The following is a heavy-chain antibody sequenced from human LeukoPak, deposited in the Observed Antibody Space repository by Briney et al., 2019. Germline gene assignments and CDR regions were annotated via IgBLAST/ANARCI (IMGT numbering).Heavy chain of an antibody. J-gene: IGHJ4*02. D-gene: IGHD1-26*01. CDR1: GFSFSGSA. V-gene: IGHV3-73*01. CDR2: IRSNTNNYAT. Sequence: PGGSLRLCCAASGFSFSGSAIHWVRQASGRGLEWVGRIRSNTNNYATTYAESVKGRFTISRDESKNTAYLQMNSLKTEDTAVYYCAKDRGGSYFDFDFWGRGTLVTVSS. CDR3: AKDRGGSYFDFDF.